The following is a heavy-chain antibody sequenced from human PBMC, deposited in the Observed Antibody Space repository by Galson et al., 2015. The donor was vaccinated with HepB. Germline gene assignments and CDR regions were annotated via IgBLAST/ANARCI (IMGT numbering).Heavy chain of an antibody. J-gene: IGHJ3*02. Sequence: SLRLSCAASGFTVSSNCMSWVRQAPGKGLEWVSVIYSGGSTYYADSVKGRFTISRDNSKNTLYLQMNSLRAEDTAVYYCARGPRISMPLDIWGQGTMVTVSS. CDR1: GFTVSSNC. CDR3: ARGPRISMPLDI. V-gene: IGHV3-66*01. D-gene: IGHD2/OR15-2a*01. CDR2: IYSGGST.